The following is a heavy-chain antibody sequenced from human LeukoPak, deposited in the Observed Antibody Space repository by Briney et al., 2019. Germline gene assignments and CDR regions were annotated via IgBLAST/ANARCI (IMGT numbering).Heavy chain of an antibody. Sequence: SVKVSCKASGGTFSSYAISWVRQAPGQGLEWMGGIIPIFGTANYAQKFQGRVTITADESTATAYMELSSLRSDDTAVYYCARDYGVGSTMFDYYWGQGTLVTVSS. D-gene: IGHD1-26*01. CDR2: IIPIFGTA. CDR3: ARDYGVGSTMFDYY. J-gene: IGHJ4*02. CDR1: GGTFSSYA. V-gene: IGHV1-69*13.